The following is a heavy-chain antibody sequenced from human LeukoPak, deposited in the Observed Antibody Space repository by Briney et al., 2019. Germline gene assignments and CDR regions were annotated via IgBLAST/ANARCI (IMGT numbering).Heavy chain of an antibody. Sequence: GGSLRLSCAASGFTFSNAWMSWVRQAPGKGLEWVGRIKSKTKSGTTDYAAPAKGRFTISRDDSKNTLYLQMNSLKTEDTAVYYCTTDYVWGTYRYFDYWGQGTLVTVSS. CDR2: IKSKTKSGTT. D-gene: IGHD3-16*02. CDR1: GFTFSNAW. V-gene: IGHV3-15*01. J-gene: IGHJ4*02. CDR3: TTDYVWGTYRYFDY.